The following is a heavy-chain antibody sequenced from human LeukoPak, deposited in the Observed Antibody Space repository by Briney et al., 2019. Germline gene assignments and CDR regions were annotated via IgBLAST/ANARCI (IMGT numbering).Heavy chain of an antibody. D-gene: IGHD2-8*02. CDR1: GFTFSNYY. J-gene: IGHJ4*02. CDR2: ISGSGGVI. V-gene: IGHV3-11*01. Sequence: PGGSLRLSCEASGFTFSNYYMTWVRQAPGRGLESLSYISGSGGVIYYTDPVKGRFTISRDNAKNSLYLQMNSLRAEDTAVYYCAADITGYFDYWGQGALVTVSS. CDR3: AADITGYFDY.